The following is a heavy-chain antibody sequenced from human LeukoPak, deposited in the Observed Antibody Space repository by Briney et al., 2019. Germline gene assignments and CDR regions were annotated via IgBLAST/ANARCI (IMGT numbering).Heavy chain of an antibody. D-gene: IGHD6-13*01. J-gene: IGHJ4*02. CDR2: ISSSRSYI. V-gene: IGHV3-21*01. Sequence: GGSLRHSCAASGLTFSSYSMNWVRQAPGKGLQWVSSISSSRSYIYYADSVKGRFTISRDNAKNSLYLQMNSLRAEDTAVYYCARDGGSWYPALAYWRQGTLVTVSS. CDR3: ARDGGSWYPALAY. CDR1: GLTFSSYS.